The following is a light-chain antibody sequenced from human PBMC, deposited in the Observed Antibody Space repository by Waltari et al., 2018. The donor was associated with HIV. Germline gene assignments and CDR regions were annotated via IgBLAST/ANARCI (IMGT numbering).Light chain of an antibody. CDR2: GSS. J-gene: IGKJ1*01. CDR3: QQYNHWPWT. Sequence: EIVMTQSPDTLSVSPGERATLSCRASQSVTTNLAWYQQKPGQAPRLLFYGSSTRATGLPDRFSGIGSGTEFTLTISSLQSEDSAVYYCQQYNHWPWTFGQGTTVEIK. CDR1: QSVTTN. V-gene: IGKV3-15*01.